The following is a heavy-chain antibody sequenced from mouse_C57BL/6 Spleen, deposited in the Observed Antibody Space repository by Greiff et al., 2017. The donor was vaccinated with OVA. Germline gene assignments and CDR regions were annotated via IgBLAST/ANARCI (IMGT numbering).Heavy chain of an antibody. D-gene: IGHD1-1*01. CDR3: ARARNYYGSSPVYFDV. CDR2: IYPGDGDT. CDR1: GYAFSSYW. Sequence: VQLQQSGAELVKPGASVKISCKASGYAFSSYWMNWVKQRPGKGLEWIGQIYPGDGDTNYNGKFKGKATLTADKSSSTAYMQLSSLTSEDSAVYFCARARNYYGSSPVYFDVWGTGTTVTVSS. J-gene: IGHJ1*03. V-gene: IGHV1-80*01.